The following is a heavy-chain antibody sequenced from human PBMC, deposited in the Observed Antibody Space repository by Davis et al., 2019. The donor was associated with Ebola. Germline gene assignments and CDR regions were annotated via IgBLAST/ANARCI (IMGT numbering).Heavy chain of an antibody. CDR2: INHSRST. CDR3: ARGVGAGPLFDY. Sequence: SETLSLTCAVYGGSFSGYYWSWIRQPPGKGLEWIGEINHSRSTNYNPSLKSRVTISVDTSKNQFSLKLSSVTAADTAVYYCARGVGAGPLFDYWGQGTLVTVSS. V-gene: IGHV4-34*01. CDR1: GGSFSGYY. D-gene: IGHD3-16*01. J-gene: IGHJ4*02.